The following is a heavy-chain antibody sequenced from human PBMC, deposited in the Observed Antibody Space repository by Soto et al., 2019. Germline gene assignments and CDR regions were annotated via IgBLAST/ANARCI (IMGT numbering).Heavy chain of an antibody. CDR1: GYKFTRYW. D-gene: IGHD1-20*01. J-gene: IGHJ4*02. CDR3: ARATYNWIPEF. V-gene: IGHV5-10-1*01. CDR2: IDPSDSYT. Sequence: PGHSLKISGKGSGYKFTRYWFSWVHQMPGKGLEWMGRIDPSDSYTNYSPSFQGHVTISADKSISTAYLQWSSLGVDDTALYFCARATYNWIPEFWGQGTQVTVSS.